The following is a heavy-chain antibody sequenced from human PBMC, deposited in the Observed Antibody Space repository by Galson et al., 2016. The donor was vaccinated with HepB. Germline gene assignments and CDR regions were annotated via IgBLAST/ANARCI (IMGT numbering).Heavy chain of an antibody. V-gene: IGHV3-49*03. CDR3: AREKILSAVTFDY. CDR1: GFTFGAYA. J-gene: IGHJ4*02. CDR2: IRSNAYGGTT. D-gene: IGHD6-13*01. Sequence: SLRLSCAASGFTFGAYAMSWFRQAPGKGLEWVGFIRSNAYGGTTEYAASVKGRFTISRGDSKSIAYLQMNSLKTEDTALYYCAREKILSAVTFDYWGQGTLVTVSA.